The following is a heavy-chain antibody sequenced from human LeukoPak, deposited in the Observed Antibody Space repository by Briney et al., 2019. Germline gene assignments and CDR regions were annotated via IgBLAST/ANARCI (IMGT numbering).Heavy chain of an antibody. CDR1: GDSISSFY. CDR3: ARNHWGESNWFDP. Sequence: PSETLSLTCTVSGDSISSFYWSWIRQPPGKGLEWIGYIYYSGNTDYNPSLKSRVTISVDTSKNQFSLKLSSVTAADTAVYYYARNHWGESNWFDPWGQGTLVTVSS. D-gene: IGHD7-27*01. CDR2: IYYSGNT. J-gene: IGHJ5*02. V-gene: IGHV4-59*08.